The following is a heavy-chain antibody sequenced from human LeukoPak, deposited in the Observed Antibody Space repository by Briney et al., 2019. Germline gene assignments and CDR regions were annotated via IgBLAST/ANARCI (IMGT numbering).Heavy chain of an antibody. CDR3: AREDILTGYESDFDY. V-gene: IGHV3-7*01. CDR2: IKQDGSEK. CDR1: GFTFSSYW. Sequence: GGSLRLSCAASGFTFSSYWMSWVRQAPGKGLEWVANIKQDGSEKYYVDSVKGRFTISRDNAKNSLYLQMNRLRAEDTAVYYCAREDILTGYESDFDYWGQGTLVTVSS. D-gene: IGHD3-9*01. J-gene: IGHJ4*02.